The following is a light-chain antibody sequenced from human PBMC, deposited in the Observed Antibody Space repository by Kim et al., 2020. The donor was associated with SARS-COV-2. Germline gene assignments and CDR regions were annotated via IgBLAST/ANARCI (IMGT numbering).Light chain of an antibody. Sequence: DIQMTQSPASLTASVGDRVTITCRASQNINDYLNWYQQKPGQAPRLLISITSILQSGVPSRFSGSGAGTEFTLTITSLQPEDFATYYCQQSHNPSFFTFGQGTKLEIK. CDR3: QQSHNPSFFT. V-gene: IGKV1-39*01. CDR1: QNINDY. J-gene: IGKJ2*01. CDR2: ITS.